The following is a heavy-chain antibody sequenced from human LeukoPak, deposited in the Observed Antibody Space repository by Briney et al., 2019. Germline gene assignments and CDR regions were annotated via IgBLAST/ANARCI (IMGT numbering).Heavy chain of an antibody. V-gene: IGHV3-7*01. CDR3: ARASGPFDI. Sequence: GGSLRLSCAASGFTFNTYAMSWVRQAPGKGLEWVANIKQDGSIKYYADSVKGRFTISRDNSKNTLYLQMNSLRGEDTAVYYCARASGPFDIWGQGTMVTVSS. CDR2: IKQDGSIK. D-gene: IGHD3-10*01. J-gene: IGHJ3*02. CDR1: GFTFNTYA.